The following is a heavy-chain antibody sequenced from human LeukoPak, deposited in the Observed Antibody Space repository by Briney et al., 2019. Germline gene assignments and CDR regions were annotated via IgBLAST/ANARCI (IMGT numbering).Heavy chain of an antibody. CDR3: ARGGPFDY. J-gene: IGHJ4*02. D-gene: IGHD3-16*01. V-gene: IGHV7-4-1*02. CDR1: GYTFSSYT. Sequence: ASVKVSCKASGYTFSSYTVNWVRQAPGQGLEWMGWINTNSGNPTYAQGFTGRFVSSLDTSVTTAYLQISSLKAEDTAVYYCARGGPFDYWGQGTLVTVSS. CDR2: INTNSGNP.